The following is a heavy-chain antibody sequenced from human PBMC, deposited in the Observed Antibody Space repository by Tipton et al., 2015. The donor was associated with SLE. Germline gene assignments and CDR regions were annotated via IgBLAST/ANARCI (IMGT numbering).Heavy chain of an antibody. CDR2: INHSGST. J-gene: IGHJ4*02. V-gene: IGHV4-34*09. Sequence: TLSLTCAVYGGSFSGHFWSWIRQPPGKGLEWIGEINHSGSTNYNPSLKSRVTISVDTSKNQFSLKLSSVTAADTAVYYCARALQNYFDYWGQRTLVTVSS. CDR3: ARALQNYFDY. CDR1: GGSFSGHF.